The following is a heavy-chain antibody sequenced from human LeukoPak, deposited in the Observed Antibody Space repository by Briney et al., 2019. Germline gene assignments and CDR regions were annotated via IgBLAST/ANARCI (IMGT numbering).Heavy chain of an antibody. V-gene: IGHV3-73*01. J-gene: IGHJ4*02. CDR3: TGGTTVTALDY. CDR2: IRSKADNYAT. D-gene: IGHD4-17*01. Sequence: GGPLKLSCAASGFTFSDSAMHWVRQASGKGLEWVGRIRSKADNYATEYTASVKGRFTISRDDSKKTAYLQMNSLKTEDTAVYYCTGGTTVTALDYWGQGTLVTVSS. CDR1: GFTFSDSA.